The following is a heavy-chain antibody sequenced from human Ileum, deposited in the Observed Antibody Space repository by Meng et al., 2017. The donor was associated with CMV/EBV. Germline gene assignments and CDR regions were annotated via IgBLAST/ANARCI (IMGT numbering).Heavy chain of an antibody. Sequence: GESLKISCAASGFSLSKSGMHWVRQAPGKGLEWVSFLPDDGTKKYYADSVKGRFTISRDNSKNTLYIQMNSLRAEDTAVYYCAKDRHPTSGWYFDYWGQGTLVTVSS. CDR1: GFSLSKSG. J-gene: IGHJ4*02. CDR2: LPDDGTKK. CDR3: AKDRHPTSGWYFDY. D-gene: IGHD6-19*01. V-gene: IGHV3-30*02.